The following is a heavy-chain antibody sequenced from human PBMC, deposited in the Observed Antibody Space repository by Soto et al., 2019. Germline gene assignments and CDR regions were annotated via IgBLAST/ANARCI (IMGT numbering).Heavy chain of an antibody. V-gene: IGHV4-4*02. CDR2: INHSGST. J-gene: IGHJ5*02. CDR3: ARVPGP. CDR1: GGSISSSNW. Sequence: SETLSLTCAVSGGSISSSNWWSWVRQPPGKGLEWIGEINHSGSTNYNPSLKSRVTISVDTSKNQFSLKLSSVTAADTAVYYCARVPGPWGQGTLVTGSS.